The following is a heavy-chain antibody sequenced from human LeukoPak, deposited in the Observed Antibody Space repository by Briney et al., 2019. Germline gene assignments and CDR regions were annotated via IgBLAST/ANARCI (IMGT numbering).Heavy chain of an antibody. CDR2: VDPEDGET. Sequence: ASVKVSCKVSGYTFTDYYMHWVQQAPGKGLEWMGLVDPEDGETIYAEEFQGRVTITADTSTDTAYMELSSLRSEDTAVYYCATVASREVGATFDYWGQGTLVTVSS. J-gene: IGHJ4*02. D-gene: IGHD1-26*01. V-gene: IGHV1-69-2*01. CDR3: ATVASREVGATFDY. CDR1: GYTFTDYY.